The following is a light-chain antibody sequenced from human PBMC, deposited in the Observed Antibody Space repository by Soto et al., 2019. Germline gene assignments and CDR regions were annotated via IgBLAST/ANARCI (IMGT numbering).Light chain of an antibody. Sequence: EIVMTQSPVTLSVSPGERATLSCRASQSVTSKLAWYQQKPGQAPRLLIYGASARATGVPARFSGSGSGTEFTLTITNLQSEDFAVYYCQQYDNGPPFTFGPGTRVDIK. CDR1: QSVTSK. V-gene: IGKV3-15*01. CDR3: QQYDNGPPFT. J-gene: IGKJ3*01. CDR2: GAS.